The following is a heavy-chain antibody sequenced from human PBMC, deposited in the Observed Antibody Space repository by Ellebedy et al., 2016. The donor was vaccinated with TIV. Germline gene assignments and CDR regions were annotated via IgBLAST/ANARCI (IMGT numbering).Heavy chain of an antibody. CDR1: GFTFINNA. J-gene: IGHJ4*02. D-gene: IGHD2-2*01. V-gene: IGHV3-23*01. CDR3: AKQRGSSAGSFDH. CDR2: ISDSGGGT. Sequence: GGSLRLSCAASGFTFINNAMCWVRQAPGKGLEWVSGISDSGGGTYYADSVKGPFTVSRDNSKNTLYLQMNSLRAEDTAVYYCAKQRGSSAGSFDHWGQGTLVTVSS.